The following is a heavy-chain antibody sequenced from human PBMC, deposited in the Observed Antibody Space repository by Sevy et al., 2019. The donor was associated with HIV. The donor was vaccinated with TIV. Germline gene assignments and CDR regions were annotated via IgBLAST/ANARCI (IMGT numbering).Heavy chain of an antibody. D-gene: IGHD4-17*01. J-gene: IGHJ4*02. CDR1: GGSVSSGSYY. CDR3: ARPRSPYGDYANGSFDY. CDR2: IFYSGST. V-gene: IGHV4-61*01. Sequence: SETLSLTCTVSGGSVSSGSYYWSWIRQPPGKGLEWIGYIFYSGSTNYNSSLKSRVTISVDTSKNQFSLKLRSVTTADTAVYYGARPRSPYGDYANGSFDYWGQGTLVTVSS.